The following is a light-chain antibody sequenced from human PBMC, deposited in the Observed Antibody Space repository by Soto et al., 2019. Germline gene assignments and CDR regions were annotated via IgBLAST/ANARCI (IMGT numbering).Light chain of an antibody. J-gene: IGKJ1*01. CDR3: MQALQSPWT. Sequence: DTVMTQSPLSLPVTPGEPASISCRSNQSLLHSNGYNFLDWYLQKPGQSPQLLIYWGSNRASGGPDRFSGSGSGTDFTLKISRLEAEDVGVYYCMQALQSPWTFGQGTKVEIK. CDR1: QSLLHSNGYNF. V-gene: IGKV2-28*01. CDR2: WGS.